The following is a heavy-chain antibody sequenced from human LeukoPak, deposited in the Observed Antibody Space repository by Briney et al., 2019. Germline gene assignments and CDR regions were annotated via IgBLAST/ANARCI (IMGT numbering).Heavy chain of an antibody. J-gene: IGHJ4*02. V-gene: IGHV1-69*13. CDR3: ARYSGYDGRVYFDY. Sequence: GASVKVSCKASGYTFTSYAISWVRQAPGQGLEWMGGIIPIFGTANYAQKFQGRVTITADESTSTAYMELSSLRSEDTAVYYCARYSGYDGRVYFDYWGQGTLVTVSS. CDR2: IIPIFGTA. CDR1: GYTFTSYA. D-gene: IGHD5-12*01.